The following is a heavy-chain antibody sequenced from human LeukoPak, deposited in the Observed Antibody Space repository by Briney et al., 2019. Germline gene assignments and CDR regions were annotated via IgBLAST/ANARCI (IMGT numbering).Heavy chain of an antibody. D-gene: IGHD3-10*01. CDR1: GFTFSSYA. CDR2: ISGSGGST. J-gene: IGHJ6*02. Sequence: GGSLRLSCAASGFTFSSYAMSWVRQAPGKGLEWVSAISGSGGSTYYADSVKGRFTISRDNSKNTLYLQMNSLRAEDTAVYYCAKVVRGGSYYYYYGIDVWGQGTTVTVSS. CDR3: AKVVRGGSYYYYYGIDV. V-gene: IGHV3-23*01.